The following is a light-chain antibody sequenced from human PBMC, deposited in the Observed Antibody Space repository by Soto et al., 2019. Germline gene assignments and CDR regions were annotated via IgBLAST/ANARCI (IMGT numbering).Light chain of an antibody. CDR1: QSVSSKY. Sequence: EMVLTQSPGTLSLSPGERATLSCRASQSVSSKYLAWYQQKPGQAPRVLIYGTSIMASGVPERFSGGGSGTDFTLTITRLEPEDFAVYYCQQYGSSLFTFGPGTKVDFK. J-gene: IGKJ3*01. CDR3: QQYGSSLFT. V-gene: IGKV3-20*01. CDR2: GTS.